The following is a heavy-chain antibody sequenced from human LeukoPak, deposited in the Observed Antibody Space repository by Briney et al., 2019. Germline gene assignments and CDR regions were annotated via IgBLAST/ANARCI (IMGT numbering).Heavy chain of an antibody. Sequence: LXLXXAAXXFTFXGSXMHWVRXASGKXLEXXXXXXSKANSYATAYAASVKGRFTISRDDSKNTAYLQMNSLKTEDTAVYYCTRPREGYSSSSGGFDPWGQGTLVTVSS. CDR3: TRPREGYSSSSGGFDP. CDR2: XXSKANSYAT. J-gene: IGHJ5*02. V-gene: IGHV3-73*01. D-gene: IGHD6-6*01. CDR1: XFTFXGSX.